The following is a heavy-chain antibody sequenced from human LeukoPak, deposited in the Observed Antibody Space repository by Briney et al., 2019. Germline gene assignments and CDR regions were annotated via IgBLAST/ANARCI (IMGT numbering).Heavy chain of an antibody. V-gene: IGHV3-21*05. CDR2: VNDVSGDI. J-gene: IGHJ4*02. Sequence: KPGGSLRLSCAASEFTFSHYAMNWVRQAPGKGLEWVSYVNDVSGDIHYAESVKGRFTISRGNAKNTLYLQMNSLRAEDTAVYYCARDTFQPGLIDCWGQGTLVTVSS. CDR1: EFTFSHYA. CDR3: ARDTFQPGLIDC. D-gene: IGHD2-2*01.